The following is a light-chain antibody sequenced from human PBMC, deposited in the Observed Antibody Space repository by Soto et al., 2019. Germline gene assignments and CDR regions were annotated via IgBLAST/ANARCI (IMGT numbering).Light chain of an antibody. J-gene: IGKJ4*01. CDR2: DAS. Sequence: DIQMTQSPSSLSAYVGDRVTITCQASQDIKKYLNWYQQISGKVPKLLMYDASNLEIGVPRRFSGSGSGTDFTLTISSLQPEDFATYYCQQYDNLPLTFGGGTKVELK. CDR1: QDIKKY. V-gene: IGKV1-33*01. CDR3: QQYDNLPLT.